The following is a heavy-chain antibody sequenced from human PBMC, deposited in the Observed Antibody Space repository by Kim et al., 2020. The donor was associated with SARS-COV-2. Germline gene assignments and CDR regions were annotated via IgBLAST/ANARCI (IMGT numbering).Heavy chain of an antibody. Sequence: GGSLRLSCAASGVTFSGSAMHWVRQASGKGLAWVGRIRSKANSYATAYAASVKGRFTISRDDSKNTAYLQMNSLKTEDTAVYYCTRHYLESDFWTIDYWGQGTLVTVSS. CDR1: GVTFSGSA. D-gene: IGHD3-3*01. V-gene: IGHV3-73*01. J-gene: IGHJ4*02. CDR2: IRSKANSYAT. CDR3: TRHYLESDFWTIDY.